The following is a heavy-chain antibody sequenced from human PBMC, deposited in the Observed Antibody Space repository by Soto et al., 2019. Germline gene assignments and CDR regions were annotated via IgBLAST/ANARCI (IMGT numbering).Heavy chain of an antibody. D-gene: IGHD2-2*02. J-gene: IGHJ6*02. CDR3: ARERLVVPAAILYYYYYGMDV. Sequence: PGGSLRLSCAASGFTFSSYGMHWVRQAPGKGLEWVAVIWYDGSNKYYADSVKGRFTISRDNSKNTLYLQMNSLRAEDTAVYYCARERLVVPAAILYYYYYGMDVWGQGTTVTVSS. CDR2: IWYDGSNK. V-gene: IGHV3-33*01. CDR1: GFTFSSYG.